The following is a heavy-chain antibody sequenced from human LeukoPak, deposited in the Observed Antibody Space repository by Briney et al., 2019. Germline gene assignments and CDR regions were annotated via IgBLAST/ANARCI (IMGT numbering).Heavy chain of an antibody. V-gene: IGHV1-8*01. Sequence: ASVKVSCKASGYTFTSYDINWVRQATGQGLEWTGWMNPNSGNTGYAQKFQGRVTMTRNTSISTAYMELSSLRSEDTAVYYCARGRPELTNWFDPWGQGTLVTVSS. CDR1: GYTFTSYD. CDR2: MNPNSGNT. CDR3: ARGRPELTNWFDP. J-gene: IGHJ5*02. D-gene: IGHD1-26*01.